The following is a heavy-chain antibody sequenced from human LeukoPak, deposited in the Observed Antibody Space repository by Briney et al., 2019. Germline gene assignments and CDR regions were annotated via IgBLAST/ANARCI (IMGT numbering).Heavy chain of an antibody. CDR2: IYYTGTR. V-gene: IGHV4-59*08. CDR3: ARLVGGYHMRFDY. Sequence: PSETLSLTCTVSGGSISSHYWSWIRQPPGKGLEWIAYIYYTGTRNYNPSLKSRVTISVDTSKNQFSLKLSSVTAADTAVYYCARLVGGYHMRFDYWGQGTLVTVSS. CDR1: GGSISSHY. J-gene: IGHJ4*02. D-gene: IGHD5-12*01.